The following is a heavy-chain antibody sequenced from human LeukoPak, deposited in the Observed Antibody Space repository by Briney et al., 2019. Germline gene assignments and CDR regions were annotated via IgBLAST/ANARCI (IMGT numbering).Heavy chain of an antibody. J-gene: IGHJ4*02. V-gene: IGHV1-18*01. CDR3: AREGGRELLD. CDR1: GYTFSNSG. Sequence: GASVKASCKASGYTFSNSGVCWVRQAPGQGLEWMGWISAYNGNTSYAQKLQGRVTMTTDTSTSTAYMELRSLRSDDTAVYYCAREGGRELLDWGQGTLVTVSS. D-gene: IGHD1-26*01. CDR2: ISAYNGNT.